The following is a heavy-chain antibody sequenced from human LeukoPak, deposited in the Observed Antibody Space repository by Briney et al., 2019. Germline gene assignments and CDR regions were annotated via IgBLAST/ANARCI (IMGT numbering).Heavy chain of an antibody. Sequence: ALVKVSCKASGYTFTSYYMHWVRQPPGQGLEWMGIINPSGGSTSNAQKFQGRVTMTRDTSPSTVYMELSSLRSEDTAVSYCASDGSSCCYYAFDIWGQGTMVTVSS. J-gene: IGHJ3*02. V-gene: IGHV1-46*01. D-gene: IGHD6-19*01. CDR2: INPSGGST. CDR1: GYTFTSYY. CDR3: ASDGSSCCYYAFDI.